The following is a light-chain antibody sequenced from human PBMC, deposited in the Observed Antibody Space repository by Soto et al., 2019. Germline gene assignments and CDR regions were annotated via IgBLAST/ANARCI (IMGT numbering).Light chain of an antibody. Sequence: QSVLTQPRSVSGSPGQSVTISCTGTSTDVGGYNYLSWYRHHPGKAPKLMIYDVSKRPSGVPDRFSGSKSANTASLTISGLQAEDGADYFCCSYAGSYTFVFGSGTKVTVL. J-gene: IGLJ1*01. CDR2: DVS. V-gene: IGLV2-11*01. CDR3: CSYAGSYTFV. CDR1: STDVGGYNY.